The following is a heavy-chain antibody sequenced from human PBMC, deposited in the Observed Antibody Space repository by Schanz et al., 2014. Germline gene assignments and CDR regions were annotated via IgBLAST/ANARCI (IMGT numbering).Heavy chain of an antibody. J-gene: IGHJ4*02. V-gene: IGHV3-23*01. CDR1: GFSLDIFA. D-gene: IGHD1-1*01. Sequence: EVHLLESGGGLVEPGGSLRLSCATSGFSLDIFAVSWVRQAPGKGLEWVSSFNDGGVNKYYADSVKGRFTISSDNSKNTLYLQMKSLRAEDTAVYFCAKIERNEDWGQGTLVTVSS. CDR3: AKIERNED. CDR2: FNDGGVNK.